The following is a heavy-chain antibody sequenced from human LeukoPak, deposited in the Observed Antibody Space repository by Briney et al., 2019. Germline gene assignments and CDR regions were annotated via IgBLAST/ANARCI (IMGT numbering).Heavy chain of an antibody. V-gene: IGHV4-4*07. CDR2: IYTSGST. J-gene: IGHJ6*03. CDR1: GGSISTYY. CDR3: ARDHIWGYYYMDV. Sequence: PSETLSLACTVSGGSISTYYWSWIRQPAGKGLEWIGRIYTSGSTNYNPSLKSRVTMSVDTSKNQFSLKLTSVTAADTAMYYCARDHIWGYYYMDVWGKGTTVTVSS. D-gene: IGHD7-27*01.